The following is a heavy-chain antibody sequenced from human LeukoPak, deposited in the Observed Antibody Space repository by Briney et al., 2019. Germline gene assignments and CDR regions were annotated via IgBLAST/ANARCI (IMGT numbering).Heavy chain of an antibody. CDR3: AKAGVYDFWSGYQRNAFDY. CDR2: ISGSGGST. D-gene: IGHD3-3*01. Sequence: GGSLRLSCAASGFTFSSYAMSWVRQAPGKGLKWVSAISGSGGSTYYADSVKGRFTISRDNSKNTLYLQMNSLRAEDTAVYYCAKAGVYDFWSGYQRNAFDYWGQGTLVTVSS. CDR1: GFTFSSYA. V-gene: IGHV3-23*01. J-gene: IGHJ4*02.